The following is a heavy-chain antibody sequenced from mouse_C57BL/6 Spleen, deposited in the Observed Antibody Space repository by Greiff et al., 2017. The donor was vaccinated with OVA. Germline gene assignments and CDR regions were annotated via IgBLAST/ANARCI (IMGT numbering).Heavy chain of an antibody. CDR3: ARTYYYGSRGYYYAMDY. CDR2: ISNGGGST. V-gene: IGHV5-12*01. Sequence: EVMLVESGGGLVQPGGSLKLSCAASGFTFSDYYMYWVRQTPEKRLEWVAYISNGGGSTYYPDTVKGRFTISRDNAKNTLYLQMSRLKSEDTAMYYCARTYYYGSRGYYYAMDYWGQGTSVTVSS. D-gene: IGHD1-1*01. CDR1: GFTFSDYY. J-gene: IGHJ4*01.